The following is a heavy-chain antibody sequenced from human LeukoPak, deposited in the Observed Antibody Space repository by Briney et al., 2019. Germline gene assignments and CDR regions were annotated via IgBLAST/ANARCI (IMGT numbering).Heavy chain of an antibody. CDR1: GFTFSSYG. J-gene: IGHJ6*02. V-gene: IGHV3-30*03. D-gene: IGHD1-14*01. CDR3: ARGRNRGYYYYGMDV. CDR2: ISYDGSNK. Sequence: GGSLRLSCAASGFTFSSYGMHWVRQAPGKGLEWVAVISYDGSNKYYADSVKGRFTISRDNSKNTLYLQMNSLRAEDTAVYYCARGRNRGYYYYGMDVWGQGTTVTVSS.